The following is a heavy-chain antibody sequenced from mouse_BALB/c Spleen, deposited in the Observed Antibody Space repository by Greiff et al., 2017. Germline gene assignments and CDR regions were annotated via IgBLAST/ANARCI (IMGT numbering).Heavy chain of an antibody. CDR1: GFTFSSYA. CDR3: ARGLRLPYYFDY. V-gene: IGHV5-9-1*01. Sequence: EVMLVESGGGLVKPGGSLKLSCAASGFTFSSYAMSWVRQTPEKRLEWVATISSGGSYTYYPDSVKGRFTISRDNAKNTLYLQMSSLRSEDTAMYYCARGLRLPYYFDYWGQGTTLTVSS. J-gene: IGHJ2*01. CDR2: ISSGGSYT. D-gene: IGHD1-2*01.